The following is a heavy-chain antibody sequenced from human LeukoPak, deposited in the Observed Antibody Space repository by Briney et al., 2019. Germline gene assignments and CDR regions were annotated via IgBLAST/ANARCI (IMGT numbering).Heavy chain of an antibody. CDR1: GDTFSPYT. V-gene: IGHV1-69*04. J-gene: IGHJ4*02. CDR2: IIPSLDIA. CDR3: ARDHCSGGAGCHGGH. D-gene: IGHD2-15*01. Sequence: SVKVSCKASGDTFSPYTFSWVRQAPGQGLEWMGRIIPSLDIANYAQKFQDRVTITADISTTTVYTEMNSLRSEDTAIYYCARDHCSGGAGCHGGHWGQGTLVTVSS.